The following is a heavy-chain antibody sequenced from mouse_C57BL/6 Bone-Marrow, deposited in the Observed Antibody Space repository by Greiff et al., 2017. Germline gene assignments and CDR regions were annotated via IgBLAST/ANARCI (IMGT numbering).Heavy chain of an antibody. CDR1: GYTFTDYE. J-gene: IGHJ4*01. CDR2: IDPETGGT. CDR3: TGSRDY. V-gene: IGHV1-15*01. Sequence: QVQLKESGAELVRPGASVTLSCKASGYTFTDYEMHWVKQTPVHGLEWIGAIDPETGGTAYNQKFKGKAILTADKSSSTAYMELRSLTSEGSAVYYCTGSRDYWGQGTSVTVSS.